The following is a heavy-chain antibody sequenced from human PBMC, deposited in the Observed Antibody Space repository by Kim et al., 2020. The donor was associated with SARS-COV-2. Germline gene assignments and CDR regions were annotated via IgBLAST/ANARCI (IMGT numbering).Heavy chain of an antibody. Sequence: GGSLRLSCEASGFSFSNYWMTWVRQAPGKGLEWVANMNHDGTEKYYVDSVKGRFTISRDNAKNSLYLQMNSLRVEDTAVYYCARAVSCRSGHTKGYFDYWGQGTLVTVSS. D-gene: IGHD3-3*01. CDR3: ARAVSCRSGHTKGYFDY. CDR1: GFSFSNYW. V-gene: IGHV3-7*03. CDR2: MNHDGTEK. J-gene: IGHJ4*02.